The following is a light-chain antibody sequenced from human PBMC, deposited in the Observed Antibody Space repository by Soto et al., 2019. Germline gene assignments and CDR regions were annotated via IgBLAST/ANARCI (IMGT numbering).Light chain of an antibody. CDR1: NIGSKS. J-gene: IGLJ2*01. CDR3: QVWDSSSDPVV. CDR2: DDS. Sequence: SYELTQPPSVSVAPGKPPGIPWGGTNIGSKSVHWYQQKPGQAPVLVVYDDSDRPSGIPERFSGSNSGNTATLTISRVEAGDEADYYCQVWDSSSDPVVFGGGTKVTVL. V-gene: IGLV3-21*03.